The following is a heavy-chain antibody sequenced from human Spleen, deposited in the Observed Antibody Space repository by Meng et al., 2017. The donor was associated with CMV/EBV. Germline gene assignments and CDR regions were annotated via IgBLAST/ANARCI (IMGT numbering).Heavy chain of an antibody. J-gene: IGHJ4*02. V-gene: IGHV3-23*01. CDR1: GFTFRSYT. Sequence: GESLKISCAASGFTFRSYTMSWVRQAPGKGLEWVSVISGSGGTTFYADSVKGQFTISRDNSKNTLYLQMNSLRAEDTAVYYCARVGCSTSCYDYWGQGTLVTVSS. D-gene: IGHD2-2*01. CDR3: ARVGCSTSCYDY. CDR2: ISGSGGTT.